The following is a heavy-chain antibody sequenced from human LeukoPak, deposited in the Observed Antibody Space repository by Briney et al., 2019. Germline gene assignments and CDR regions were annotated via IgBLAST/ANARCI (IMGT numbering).Heavy chain of an antibody. V-gene: IGHV1-2*02. Sequence: GASVKVSCKASGYTFTSYDINWVRQATGQGLEWMGWMNPNSGDTDYAQNFQGRVTMTRDTSISTAYLDLSRLRSDDTAVYYCARDMDTGPDLFDYWGQGTLVTVSS. CDR1: GYTFTSYD. J-gene: IGHJ4*02. CDR2: MNPNSGDT. CDR3: ARDMDTGPDLFDY. D-gene: IGHD5-18*01.